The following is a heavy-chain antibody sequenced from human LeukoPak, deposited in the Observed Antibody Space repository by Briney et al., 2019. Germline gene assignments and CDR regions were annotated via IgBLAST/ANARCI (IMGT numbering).Heavy chain of an antibody. Sequence: GGSLRLSCTASGFSFSSYSMNWVRQAPGKGLEWVAYIAYTNTIHYADSVRGRFAISRDNAKNSLYLQLNSLRAEDTAVYYCARDPHSLDYWGQGTRVTVSS. CDR3: ARDPHSLDY. CDR2: IAYTNTI. CDR1: GFSFSSYS. J-gene: IGHJ4*02. V-gene: IGHV3-48*01.